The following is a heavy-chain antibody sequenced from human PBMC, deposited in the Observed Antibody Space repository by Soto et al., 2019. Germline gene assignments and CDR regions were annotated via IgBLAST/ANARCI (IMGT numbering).Heavy chain of an antibody. V-gene: IGHV5-51*01. CDR1: GYSFTSYW. D-gene: IGHD2-15*01. CDR2: IYPGDSDT. J-gene: IGHJ6*02. CDR3: AISGYCSGGSCYVGHYYYYYGMDV. Sequence: GESLKISCKGSGYSFTSYWIGWVRQMPGKGLEWMGIIYPGDSDTRYSPSFQGQVTISADKSISTAYLQWSSLKASDTAMYYCAISGYCSGGSCYVGHYYYYYGMDVWGQGTTVTVSS.